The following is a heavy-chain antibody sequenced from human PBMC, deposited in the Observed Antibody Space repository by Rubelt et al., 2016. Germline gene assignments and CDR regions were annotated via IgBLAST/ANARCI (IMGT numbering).Heavy chain of an antibody. V-gene: IGHV3-23*01. CDR2: ISGSGGST. J-gene: IGHJ4*02. CDR3: AKGWAVAGSYLSY. D-gene: IGHD6-19*01. CDR1: GFTFSTYA. Sequence: EVQLLESGGGLVQPGGSLRLSCAASGFTFSTYAMSWVRQAPGKGLEWVSAISGSGGSTYYADRVKSRFTISRDNAKNSLYLQMNRLRAEDTALYYCAKGWAVAGSYLSYWGQGTLVTVSS.